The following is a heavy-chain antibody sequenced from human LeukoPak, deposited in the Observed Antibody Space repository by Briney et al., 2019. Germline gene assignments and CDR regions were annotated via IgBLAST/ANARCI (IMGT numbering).Heavy chain of an antibody. CDR3: ARGRGFGELLSNWFDP. J-gene: IGHJ5*02. D-gene: IGHD3-10*01. Sequence: GGSLRLSCAASGFTFSSYSMNWVRQAPGKGLEWVSSISSSSSYIYYADSVKGRFTISRDNAKNSLYLQMNSLRAEDTAVYYCARGRGFGELLSNWFDPWGQGTLVTVSS. CDR2: ISSSSSYI. CDR1: GFTFSSYS. V-gene: IGHV3-21*01.